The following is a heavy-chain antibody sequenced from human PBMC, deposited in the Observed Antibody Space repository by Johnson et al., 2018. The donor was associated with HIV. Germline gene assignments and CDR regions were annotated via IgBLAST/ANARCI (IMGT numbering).Heavy chain of an antibody. CDR2: IKQDGSEK. CDR3: ARERSGTIAFDI. V-gene: IGHV3-7*03. Sequence: VQLVESGGGVVRPGGSLRLSCAASGFTFDEYAMTWVRQAPGKGLEWVANIKQDGSEKYYVDSVKGRFTISRDNAKNSLYLQMNSLRAEDTAVYYCARERSGTIAFDIWGQGTMVTVSS. J-gene: IGHJ3*02. D-gene: IGHD1-7*01. CDR1: GFTFDEYA.